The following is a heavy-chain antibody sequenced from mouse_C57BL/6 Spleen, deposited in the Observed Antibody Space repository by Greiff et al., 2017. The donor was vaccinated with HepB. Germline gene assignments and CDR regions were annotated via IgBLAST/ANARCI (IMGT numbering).Heavy chain of an antibody. Sequence: VKLMESGAELARPGASVKLSCKASGYTFTSYGISWVKQRTGQGLEWIGEIYPRSGNTYYNEKFKGKATLTADKSSSTAYMELRSLTSEDSAVYFCARDRDPYYYAMDYWGQGTSVTVSS. CDR2: IYPRSGNT. CDR1: GYTFTSYG. CDR3: ARDRDPYYYAMDY. J-gene: IGHJ4*01. D-gene: IGHD3-3*01. V-gene: IGHV1-81*01.